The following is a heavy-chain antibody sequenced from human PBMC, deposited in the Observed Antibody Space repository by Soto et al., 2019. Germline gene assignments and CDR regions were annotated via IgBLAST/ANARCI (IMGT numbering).Heavy chain of an antibody. V-gene: IGHV3-23*01. D-gene: IGHD2-15*01. Sequence: GGSLRLSCAASGFTFSSYAMSWVRQAPGRGLEWVSAISGSGGSTYYADSVKGRFTISRDNSKNTLYLQMNSLRAEDTAVYYCAKDLVVVAAISISDGLADYWGQGTLVTVSS. CDR2: ISGSGGST. J-gene: IGHJ4*02. CDR1: GFTFSSYA. CDR3: AKDLVVVAAISISDGLADY.